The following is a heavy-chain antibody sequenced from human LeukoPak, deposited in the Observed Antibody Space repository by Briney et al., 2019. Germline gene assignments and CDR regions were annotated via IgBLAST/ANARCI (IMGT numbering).Heavy chain of an antibody. J-gene: IGHJ5*02. CDR1: GYTVTSYG. CDR3: ARVKLVHGWFDP. Sequence: ASVKVSCKASGYTVTSYGISWVRQAPGQGLEWMGWISAYNGNTNYAQKLQGRVTMTTDTSTSTAYMELRSLRSDDTAVYYCARVKLVHGWFDPWGQGTLVTVSS. D-gene: IGHD1/OR15-1a*01. V-gene: IGHV1-18*01. CDR2: ISAYNGNT.